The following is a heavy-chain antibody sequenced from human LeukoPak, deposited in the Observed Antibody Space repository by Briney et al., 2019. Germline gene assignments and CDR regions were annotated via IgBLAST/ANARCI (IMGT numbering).Heavy chain of an antibody. CDR1: GFTFSSYA. Sequence: PGGSLRLSCAASGFTFSSYAMSWVRQAPGKGLEWVSAISGSGGSTYYADSVKGRFTISRDNSKNTLYLQMNSLRAEDTAVYYCARGSKGEQYYYYYMDVWGKGTTVTVSS. J-gene: IGHJ6*03. CDR2: ISGSGGST. CDR3: ARGSKGEQYYYYYMDV. D-gene: IGHD1/OR15-1a*01. V-gene: IGHV3-23*01.